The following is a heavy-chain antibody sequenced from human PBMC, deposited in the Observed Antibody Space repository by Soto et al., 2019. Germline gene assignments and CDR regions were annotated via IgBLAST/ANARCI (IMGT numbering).Heavy chain of an antibody. Sequence: QVTLKESGPVLVKPTETLTLTCTVSGFSLSNARMGVSWIRQPPGKALEWLAHIFSNDEKSYSTSLKSRLTISKEPSKSKVVITMTNMDPVDTATYYCARSSRDYSNYPTRFDPWGQGTLVTVSS. D-gene: IGHD4-4*01. CDR1: GFSLSNARMG. J-gene: IGHJ5*02. CDR3: ARSSRDYSNYPTRFDP. CDR2: IFSNDEK. V-gene: IGHV2-26*01.